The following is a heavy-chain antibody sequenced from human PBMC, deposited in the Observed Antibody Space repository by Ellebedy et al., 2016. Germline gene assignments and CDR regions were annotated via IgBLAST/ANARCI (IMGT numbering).Heavy chain of an antibody. CDR1: GYTFTGYY. CDR3: ARYEGYTLFDY. Sequence: ASVKVSXXASGYTFTGYYMHWVRQAPGQGLEWMGWINPNSGGTTYAQKFQGRVTMTRDTSITTAYMELSSLRSDDTAVYYCARYEGYTLFDYWGQGTLVTVSS. D-gene: IGHD6-13*01. CDR2: INPNSGGT. V-gene: IGHV1-2*02. J-gene: IGHJ4*02.